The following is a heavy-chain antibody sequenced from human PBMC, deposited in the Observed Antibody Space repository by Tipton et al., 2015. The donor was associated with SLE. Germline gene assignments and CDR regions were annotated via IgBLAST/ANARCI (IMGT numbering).Heavy chain of an antibody. CDR3: ARQRLRLLSPLDA. J-gene: IGHJ6*02. CDR1: GGSITSSDSS. D-gene: IGHD3-10*01. Sequence: TLSLTCSVSGGSITSSDSSWGWIRQPPGEGLESIGSIYYSGSPSYNPSLRSRVTISVDTSKNQFSLELTSVTAADTAVYYCARQRLRLLSPLDAWGQGTTVTVS. CDR2: IYYSGSP. V-gene: IGHV4-39*01.